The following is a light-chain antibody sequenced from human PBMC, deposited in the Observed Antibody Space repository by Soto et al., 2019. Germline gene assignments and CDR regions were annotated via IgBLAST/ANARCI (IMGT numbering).Light chain of an antibody. V-gene: IGKV3-15*01. CDR3: QQYNDLPS. CDR2: AAS. CDR1: QSVSNN. J-gene: IGKJ3*01. Sequence: EVVMTQSPATLSVSPGERATLSCRASQSVSNNLAWYQQKPGQAPRLLIYAASTRATGVSARFSGSGSGTGFTLTINSLQSEDFAMYYCQQYNDLPSFGPGTTVDIK.